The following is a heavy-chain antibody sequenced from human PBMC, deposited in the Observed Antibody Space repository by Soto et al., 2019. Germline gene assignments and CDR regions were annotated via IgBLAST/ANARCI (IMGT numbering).Heavy chain of an antibody. Sequence: QVHLLQSGAEVKKPGASVKVSCKASGGTFSNDAVSWLRQAPGQGLEWMGGITPFFDTPNYAQRFQGRVTITADTSTSTGYLELRGLRSEDTAIYYCAREVVTETTLVYFDYWGQGTLVTVSS. V-gene: IGHV1-69*06. CDR1: GGTFSNDA. D-gene: IGHD2-21*02. J-gene: IGHJ4*02. CDR2: ITPFFDTP. CDR3: AREVVTETTLVYFDY.